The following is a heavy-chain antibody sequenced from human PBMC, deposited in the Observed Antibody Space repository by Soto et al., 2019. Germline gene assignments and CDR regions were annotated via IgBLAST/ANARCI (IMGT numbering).Heavy chain of an antibody. CDR3: AKDRGGSGWDYGMDG. CDR2: ISGSGGST. V-gene: IGHV3-23*01. D-gene: IGHD6-19*01. Sequence: GGSLRLSCAASGFTFSSYAMSWVRQAPGKGLEWVSAISGSGGSTYYADSVKGRFTISRDNSKNTLYLQMNSLRAEDTAVYYCAKDRGGSGWDYGMDGWGQGTTVTVAS. CDR1: GFTFSSYA. J-gene: IGHJ6*01.